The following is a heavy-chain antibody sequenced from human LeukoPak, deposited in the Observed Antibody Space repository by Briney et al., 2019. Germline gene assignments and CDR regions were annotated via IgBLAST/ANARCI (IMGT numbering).Heavy chain of an antibody. CDR2: TYYSGST. V-gene: IGHV4-30-4*01. Sequence: SETLSLTCTVSGGSISSGDYYWSWIRQPPGKGLEWIGYTYYSGSTYYNPSLKSRVTISVDTSKNQFSLKLSSVTAADTAVYYCAREGGYYDILTGYYRKNYFDYWGQGTLVTVSS. CDR1: GGSISSGDYY. CDR3: AREGGYYDILTGYYRKNYFDY. J-gene: IGHJ4*02. D-gene: IGHD3-9*01.